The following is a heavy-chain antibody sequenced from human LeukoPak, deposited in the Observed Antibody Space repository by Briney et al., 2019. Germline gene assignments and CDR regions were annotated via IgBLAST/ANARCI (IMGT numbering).Heavy chain of an antibody. Sequence: SETLSLTCAVYGGSFSGYYWSWIRQPPGKGLEWIGEINHSGSTNYNPSLKSRVTISVDTSKNQFSLKLSSVTAVDTAVYYCAGGGLCTDYGDYVCWFDPWGQGTLVTVSS. J-gene: IGHJ5*02. CDR1: GGSFSGYY. D-gene: IGHD4-17*01. CDR2: INHSGST. V-gene: IGHV4-34*01. CDR3: AGGGLCTDYGDYVCWFDP.